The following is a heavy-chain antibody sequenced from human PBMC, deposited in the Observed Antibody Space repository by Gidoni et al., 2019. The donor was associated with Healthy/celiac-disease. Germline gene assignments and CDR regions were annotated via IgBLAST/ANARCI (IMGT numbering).Heavy chain of an antibody. CDR3: ARGHKSGYSSSGYGFDY. CDR1: GYTFTSYY. V-gene: IGHV1-46*01. Sequence: QVQLVQSGAEVKKPGTSVQVSCKASGYTFTSYYMHWVRQAPGQGLEWMGIINQSGGSTSYAQKCQGRVTMTRDTSTSTVYMELSSLRSEDTAVYYCARGHKSGYSSSGYGFDYWGQGTLVTVSS. CDR2: INQSGGST. D-gene: IGHD6-13*01. J-gene: IGHJ4*02.